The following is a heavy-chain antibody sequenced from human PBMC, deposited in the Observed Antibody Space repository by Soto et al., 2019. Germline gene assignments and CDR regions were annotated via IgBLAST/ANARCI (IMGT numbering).Heavy chain of an antibody. Sequence: LRLSCAASGFTFSSYSMNWVRQAPGKGLEWVSYISSSSTIYYADSVKGRFTISRDNAKNSLYLQMNSLRDEDTAVYYCARVGPVDYYDSSGYYPRWGQGTLVTVSS. D-gene: IGHD3-22*01. V-gene: IGHV3-48*02. J-gene: IGHJ4*02. CDR1: GFTFSSYS. CDR2: ISSSSTI. CDR3: ARVGPVDYYDSSGYYPR.